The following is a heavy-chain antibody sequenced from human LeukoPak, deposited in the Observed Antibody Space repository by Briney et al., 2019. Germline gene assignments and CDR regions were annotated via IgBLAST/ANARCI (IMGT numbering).Heavy chain of an antibody. Sequence: GGSLRLSCAASGFTFSSYSMNWVRQAPGKGLEWVSYISSSGSTIYYADSVKGRFTISRDNAKNSLYLQMNSLRAEDTAVYYCARKYYDILTGDHWGQGTLVTVSS. V-gene: IGHV3-48*04. D-gene: IGHD3-9*01. CDR3: ARKYYDILTGDH. J-gene: IGHJ4*02. CDR1: GFTFSSYS. CDR2: ISSSGSTI.